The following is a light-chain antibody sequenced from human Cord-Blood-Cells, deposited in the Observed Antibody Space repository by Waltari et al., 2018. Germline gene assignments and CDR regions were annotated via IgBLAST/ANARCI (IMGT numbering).Light chain of an antibody. CDR3: QQSYSTPWM. V-gene: IGKV1-39*01. CDR2: AAS. Sequence: DIQMTQSPSSLSASVGDRVTITCRASQSISSYLNWYQQKPGKAPKLLIYAASSLQSGVPSRFSGSGSGTDFTLTISSLQPEDFATDYCQQSYSTPWMFGQGTKVESK. J-gene: IGKJ1*01. CDR1: QSISSY.